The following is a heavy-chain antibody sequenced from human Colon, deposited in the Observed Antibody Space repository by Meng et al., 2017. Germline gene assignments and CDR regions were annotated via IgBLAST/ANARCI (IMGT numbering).Heavy chain of an antibody. CDR3: ARERLSSGWYGGRWFDP. V-gene: IGHV4-34*01. CDR1: GGSFSGYY. CDR2: INHSGST. Sequence: QVQVQPWGAGLLKPSETLSLTCAVYGGSFSGYYWSWIRQPPGKGLEWIGEINHSGSTNYNPSLKSRVTISVDTSKNQFSLKLSSVTAADTAVYYCARERLSSGWYGGRWFDPWGQGTLVTVSS. D-gene: IGHD6-19*01. J-gene: IGHJ5*02.